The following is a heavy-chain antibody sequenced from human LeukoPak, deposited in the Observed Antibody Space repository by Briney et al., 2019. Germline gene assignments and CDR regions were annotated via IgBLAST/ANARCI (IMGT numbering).Heavy chain of an antibody. CDR1: GGSFSGYY. V-gene: IGHV4-34*01. D-gene: IGHD3-22*01. Sequence: SETLSLTCAVYGGSFSGYYWSWIRQPPGKGLEWIGEINHSGSTNYNPSLKSRVTISVDTSKNQFSLKLSSVTAADTAVYYCARGQTTSLMYYYDSSGYSLDYWGQGTLVTVSS. CDR2: INHSGST. CDR3: ARGQTTSLMYYYDSSGYSLDY. J-gene: IGHJ4*02.